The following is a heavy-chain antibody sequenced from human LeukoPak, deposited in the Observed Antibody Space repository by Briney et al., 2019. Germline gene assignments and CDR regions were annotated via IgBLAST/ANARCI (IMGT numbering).Heavy chain of an antibody. CDR2: IYTSGST. D-gene: IGHD4-17*01. CDR3: ARGVLTVTSRAFDY. J-gene: IGHJ4*02. V-gene: IGHV4-61*02. CDR1: GGSISSGSYY. Sequence: PSETLSLTCTVSGGSISSGSYYWSWIRQPAGKGLEWIGRIYTSGSTNYNPSLKSRVTISIDTSKNQFSLKLSSVTAADTAVYYCARGVLTVTSRAFDYWGQGTLVTVSS.